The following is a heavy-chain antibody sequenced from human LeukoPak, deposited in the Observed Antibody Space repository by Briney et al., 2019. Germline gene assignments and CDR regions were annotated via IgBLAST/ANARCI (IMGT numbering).Heavy chain of an antibody. J-gene: IGHJ4*02. Sequence: SETLSLTCSVSGSSISRHYWTWIRQPPGKGLEWIGYTHFSRSSNYNPALKSRATTSLDRAKNQISLPLTSVTAADTAVYFCARAKAAGSYDFWGQGTLVTVSS. D-gene: IGHD6-13*01. V-gene: IGHV4-59*11. CDR2: THFSRSS. CDR3: ARAKAAGSYDF. CDR1: GSSISRHY.